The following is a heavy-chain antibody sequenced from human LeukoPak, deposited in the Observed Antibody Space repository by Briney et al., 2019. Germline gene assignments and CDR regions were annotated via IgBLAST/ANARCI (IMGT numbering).Heavy chain of an antibody. CDR3: ARRLGRSFDY. V-gene: IGHV1-3*04. CDR1: RYTFINHT. D-gene: IGHD2-21*01. CDR2: INIGNGNT. J-gene: IGHJ4*02. Sequence: GASVKVSCKASRYTFINHTIHWVRQAPGQRLEWMGWINIGNGNTKYSQNFQGRITITRDTSATTAYMDLSSLRSEDTAVYYCARRLGRSFDYWGQGTLVTVSS.